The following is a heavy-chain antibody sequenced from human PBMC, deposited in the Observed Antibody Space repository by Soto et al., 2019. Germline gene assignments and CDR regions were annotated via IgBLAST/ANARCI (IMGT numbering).Heavy chain of an antibody. Sequence: GGSLRLSCAASGFTFSSYVMSWVRQAPGKGLEWVSAISGSGGSTYYADSVKGRFTISRDNSKNTLYLQMNSLRAEDTAVYYCAKGGSNYYYYYGMDVWGQGTTVTVSS. D-gene: IGHD1-1*01. CDR3: AKGGSNYYYYYGMDV. CDR2: ISGSGGST. V-gene: IGHV3-23*01. CDR1: GFTFSSYV. J-gene: IGHJ6*02.